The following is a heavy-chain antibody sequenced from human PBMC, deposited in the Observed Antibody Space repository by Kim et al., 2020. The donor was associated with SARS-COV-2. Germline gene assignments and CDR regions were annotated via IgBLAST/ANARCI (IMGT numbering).Heavy chain of an antibody. V-gene: IGHV3-74*01. CDR2: ITNDGSST. D-gene: IGHD2-8*01. CDR1: GFTFSNYW. CDR3: ARDSNRVNGY. J-gene: IGHJ4*02. Sequence: GGSLRLSCAVSGFTFSNYWMHWVRQAPGKRLVWVSRITNDGSSTNYADSVKGRFTISSDNAKNTLYLQMNSLRAEDTAVYYCARDSNRVNGYWGQGTLVTVS.